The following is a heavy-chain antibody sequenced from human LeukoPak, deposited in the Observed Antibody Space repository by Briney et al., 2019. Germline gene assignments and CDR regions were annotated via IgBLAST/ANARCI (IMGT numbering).Heavy chain of an antibody. CDR3: ATGLPTYWYFDL. CDR1: GGSISSYY. V-gene: IGHV4-59*01. CDR2: IYYSGST. Sequence: SETLSLTCTVSGGSISSYYWSWIRQPPGQGLEWSGYIYYSGSTNYNPSLKSQVTISVDTSKNQFSLKLSSVTAADTAVYYCATGLPTYWYFDLWGRGTLVTVSS. J-gene: IGHJ2*01. D-gene: IGHD1-26*01.